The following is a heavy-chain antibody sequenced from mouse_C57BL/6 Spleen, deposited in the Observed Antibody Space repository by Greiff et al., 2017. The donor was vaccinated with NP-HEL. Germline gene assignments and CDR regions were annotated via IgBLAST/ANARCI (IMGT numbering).Heavy chain of an antibody. CDR1: GFSLTSYG. CDR2: IWSGGST. J-gene: IGHJ4*01. V-gene: IGHV2-2*01. CDR3: ARRESPITNDAMDY. Sequence: QVQLKESGPGLVQPSQSLSITCTVSGFSLTSYGVHWVRQSPGKGLEWLGVIWSGGSTDYNAAFISSMSISKDNSNSQVFFKMNSLQADDTAIYYCARRESPITNDAMDYWGQGTSVTVSS. D-gene: IGHD2-4*01.